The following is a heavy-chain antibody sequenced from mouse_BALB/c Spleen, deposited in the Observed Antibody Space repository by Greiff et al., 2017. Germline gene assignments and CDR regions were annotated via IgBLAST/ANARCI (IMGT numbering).Heavy chain of an antibody. CDR2: IYPGDGDT. J-gene: IGHJ3*01. V-gene: IGHV1-87*01. CDR3: ARGDWAY. CDR1: GYTFTSYW. Sequence: VMLVESGAELARPGASVKLSCKASGYTFTSYWMQWVKQRPGQGLEWIGAIYPGDGDTRYTQKFKGKATLTADKSSSTAYMQLSSLASEDSAVYYCARGDWAYWGQGTLVTVSA.